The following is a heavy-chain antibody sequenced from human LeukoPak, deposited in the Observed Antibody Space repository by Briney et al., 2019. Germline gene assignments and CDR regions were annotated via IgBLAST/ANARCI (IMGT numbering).Heavy chain of an antibody. D-gene: IGHD5-12*01. CDR3: ARGGVVAATDY. V-gene: IGHV3-74*01. Sequence: GGSLRLFCAASGFIFSNYWMHWVRQAPGKGLVWVSQIHSDGSITGYADSVKDRFTISRDNAKNTLYLQMNSLRAEDTAVFYCARGGVVAATDYWGQGTLVTVSS. CDR2: IHSDGSIT. J-gene: IGHJ4*02. CDR1: GFIFSNYW.